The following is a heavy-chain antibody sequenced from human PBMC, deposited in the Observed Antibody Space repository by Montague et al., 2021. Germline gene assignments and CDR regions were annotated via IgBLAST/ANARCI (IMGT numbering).Heavy chain of an antibody. CDR3: YRSNGWVTDL. CDR2: IKADGSAT. V-gene: IGHV3-7*05. Sequence: SLRLSCAASGFTFSTYWMGWVRRAPGEGLEWVANIKADGSATYYGDSVKGRFTISRDNAQNSLYLQMNSLRAEDTAVYYCYRSNGWVTDLWGQGTLVTVSS. J-gene: IGHJ5*02. CDR1: GFTFSTYW. D-gene: IGHD6-19*01.